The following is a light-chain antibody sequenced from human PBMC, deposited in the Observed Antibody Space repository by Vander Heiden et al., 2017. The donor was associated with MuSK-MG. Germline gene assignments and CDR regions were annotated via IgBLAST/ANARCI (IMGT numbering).Light chain of an antibody. CDR3: QQYDSSPRWT. V-gene: IGKV4-1*01. CDR1: QNLLYSSNNKNF. J-gene: IGKJ1*01. CDR2: WAS. Sequence: DIVLTQSPDSLAVSLGERATINCKSSQNLLYSSNNKNFLAWYQLKPGQPPKMLIYWASTRESGVPDRFSGSGSGTDFTLTISSLQAEDVAVYFCQQYDSSPRWTFGQGTRVEIK.